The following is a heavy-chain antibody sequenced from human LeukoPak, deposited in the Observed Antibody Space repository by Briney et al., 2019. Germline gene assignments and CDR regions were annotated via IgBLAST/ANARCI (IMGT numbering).Heavy chain of an antibody. V-gene: IGHV3-72*01. J-gene: IGHJ4*02. CDR3: VRVGSVSGSDYLDY. D-gene: IGHD6-19*01. CDR2: SRNKAKSYTT. CDR1: GFTFSDHF. Sequence: GGSLRLSCAVSGFTFSDHFLDWVRQAPGKGLEWVGRSRNKAKSYTTEYAASVKGRFTISRDDSKNSLYLQMNSLETEDTAVYYCVRVGSVSGSDYLDYWGQGTLVTVSS.